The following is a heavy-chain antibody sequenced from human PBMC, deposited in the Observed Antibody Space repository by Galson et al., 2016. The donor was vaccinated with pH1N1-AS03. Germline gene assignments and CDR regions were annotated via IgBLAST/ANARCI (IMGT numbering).Heavy chain of an antibody. CDR3: ERDLGGEAGY. Sequence: SLRLSCAASGYSFSAYWMHWVRQVPRKGLVWVSRINRDGRTTNYADSVKGRFTISRDNAKNTLYLQMNSLRAEDTAVYYCERDLGGEAGYWGQGTLVTVSS. J-gene: IGHJ4*02. V-gene: IGHV3-74*01. CDR2: INRDGRTT. D-gene: IGHD3-16*01. CDR1: GYSFSAYW.